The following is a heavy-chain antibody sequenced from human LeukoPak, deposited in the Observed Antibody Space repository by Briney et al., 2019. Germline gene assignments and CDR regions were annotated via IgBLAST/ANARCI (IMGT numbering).Heavy chain of an antibody. V-gene: IGHV4-61*02. CDR3: AREGPWASDAFAI. CDR1: GGSLSSGSYY. CDR2: IYTSGST. J-gene: IGHJ3*02. Sequence: SQTLSLTCTVSGGSLSSGSYYWSWLRQPAGKGLEWIGRIYTSGSTNYNPSLKGRVTISVDTSKNQFSLKLSSVTAADTAVYYCAREGPWASDAFAIWGQGTMVTVSS.